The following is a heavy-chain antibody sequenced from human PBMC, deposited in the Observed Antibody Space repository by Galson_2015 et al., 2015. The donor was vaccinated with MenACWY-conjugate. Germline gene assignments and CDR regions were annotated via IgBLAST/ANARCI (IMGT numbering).Heavy chain of an antibody. D-gene: IGHD2-2*01. V-gene: IGHV3-74*01. CDR2: INGDESTT. CDR1: GFTFSTYW. J-gene: IGHJ4*02. Sequence: SLRLSCAVSGFTFSTYWMHWVRQIPGKGLASVSCINGDESTTDYAASVKGRFTISRDNAKNTLFLQMNRLRTEDTAVYYCARDLGFYCSRNDCYSPYWGQGTLVTVSS. CDR3: ARDLGFYCSRNDCYSPY.